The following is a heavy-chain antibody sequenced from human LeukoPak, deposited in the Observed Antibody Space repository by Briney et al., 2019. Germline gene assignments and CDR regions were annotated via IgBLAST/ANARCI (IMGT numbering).Heavy chain of an antibody. J-gene: IGHJ4*02. CDR1: GFTFSSYW. Sequence: GGSLRLSCAASGFTFSSYWMHWVRQAPGKGLEWVSGITWNSGSIAYADSVKGRFTISRDNAKNSLYLQMNSLTADDVAFYYCTRSTGWYNYFDYWGQGALVTVSS. V-gene: IGHV3-9*03. CDR3: TRSTGWYNYFDY. D-gene: IGHD6-19*01. CDR2: ITWNSGSI.